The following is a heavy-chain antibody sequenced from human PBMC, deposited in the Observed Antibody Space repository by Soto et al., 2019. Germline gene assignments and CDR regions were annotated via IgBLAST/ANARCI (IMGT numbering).Heavy chain of an antibody. V-gene: IGHV6-1*01. CDR2: TYYRSKWYN. Sequence: PSQTLSLTCVISGDSVSSNSAAWNWIRQSPSRGLEWLGRTYYRSKWYNDYAVSVKSRITINPDTSKNQFSLQLNSVTPEDTAVYYCARTLNPYSSGWYAPYYGMDVWGQGTTVTVSS. CDR3: ARTLNPYSSGWYAPYYGMDV. J-gene: IGHJ6*02. D-gene: IGHD6-19*01. CDR1: GDSVSSNSAA.